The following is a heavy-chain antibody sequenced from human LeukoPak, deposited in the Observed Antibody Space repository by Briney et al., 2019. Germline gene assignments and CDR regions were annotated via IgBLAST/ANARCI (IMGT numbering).Heavy chain of an antibody. CDR1: GFTFSSYA. D-gene: IGHD6-19*01. CDR3: AKDNGEQYYFDY. V-gene: IGHV3-23*01. Sequence: GGSLRLSCAASGFTFSSYAMSWVRQAPGKGLERVSAISGSGDSTYYADSVKGRFTISRDNSKNTLYLQMNSLRAEDTAVYYCAKDNGEQYYFDYWGQGTLVTVSS. J-gene: IGHJ4*02. CDR2: ISGSGDST.